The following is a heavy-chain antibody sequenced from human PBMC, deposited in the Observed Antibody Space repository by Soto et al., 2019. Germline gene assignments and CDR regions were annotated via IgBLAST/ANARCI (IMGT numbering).Heavy chain of an antibody. V-gene: IGHV3-30*18. CDR2: ISYDGSNK. J-gene: IGHJ4*02. CDR1: GFTFSSYG. Sequence: QVQLVESGGGVVQPGRSLRLSCAASGFTFSSYGMHWVRQAPGKGLAWVAVISYDGSNKYYADSVKGRFTISRDNSKNTLYLQMNSLRAEDTAVYYCAKEVYDSGSYYMGDWGQGTLVTVSS. D-gene: IGHD3-10*01. CDR3: AKEVYDSGSYYMGD.